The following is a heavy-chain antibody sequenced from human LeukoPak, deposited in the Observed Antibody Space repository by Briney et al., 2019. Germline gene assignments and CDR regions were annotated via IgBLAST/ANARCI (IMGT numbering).Heavy chain of an antibody. Sequence: SVKVSCKASGGTFSSYAISWVRQAPGQGLEWMGRIIPIFGTANCAQKFQGRVTITADKSTSTAYMELSSLRSEDTAVYYCARLGEGDAFDIWGQGTMVTVSS. V-gene: IGHV1-69*06. J-gene: IGHJ3*02. CDR1: GGTFSSYA. CDR2: IIPIFGTA. D-gene: IGHD3-10*01. CDR3: ARLGEGDAFDI.